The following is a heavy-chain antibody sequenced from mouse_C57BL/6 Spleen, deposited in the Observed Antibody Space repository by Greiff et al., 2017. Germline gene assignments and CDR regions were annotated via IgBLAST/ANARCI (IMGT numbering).Heavy chain of an antibody. CDR3: ARRPNYWYFDV. J-gene: IGHJ1*03. Sequence: SETHYNQKFKDKATLTVDKSSSTAYMQLSSLTSEDSAVYYCARRPNYWYFDVWGTGTTVTVSS. CDR2: SET. V-gene: IGHV1-52*01.